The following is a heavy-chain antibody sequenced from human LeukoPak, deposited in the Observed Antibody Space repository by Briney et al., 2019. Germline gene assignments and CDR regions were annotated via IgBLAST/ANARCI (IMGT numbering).Heavy chain of an antibody. CDR1: GGSISSSSYY. CDR2: IYYSGST. Sequence: SETLSLTCTVSGGSISSSSYYWGWIRQPPGKGLEWIGSIYYSGSTYYNPSLKSRVTISVDTSKNQFSLKLSSVTAADTAVYYCARRGGVVPAYYYYYYMDVWGKGTTVTVSS. V-gene: IGHV4-39*07. D-gene: IGHD2-2*01. CDR3: ARRGGVVPAYYYYYYMDV. J-gene: IGHJ6*03.